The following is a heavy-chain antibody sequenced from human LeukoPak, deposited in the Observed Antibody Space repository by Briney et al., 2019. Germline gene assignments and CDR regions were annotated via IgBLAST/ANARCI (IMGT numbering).Heavy chain of an antibody. V-gene: IGHV3-7*05. Sequence: PAGSLTLSCAASGFTFSDYWMSWVRQPPGKGLEWVANINQDGSEKFYVDSVKGRFTVSRDNAKNSLYLQMNSLRAEDTAVYYCARDIVPPGIFWEFWGQGSLVTVSS. CDR1: GFTFSDYW. CDR3: ARDIVPPGIFWEF. D-gene: IGHD2-2*01. J-gene: IGHJ4*02. CDR2: INQDGSEK.